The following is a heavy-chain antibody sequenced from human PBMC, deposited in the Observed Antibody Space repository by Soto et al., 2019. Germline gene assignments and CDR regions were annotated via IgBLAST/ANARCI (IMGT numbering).Heavy chain of an antibody. CDR3: VRGTGDWDGVDY. V-gene: IGHV3-74*01. J-gene: IGHJ4*02. D-gene: IGHD1-1*01. Sequence: GGSLRLSCAASGFTFSTYSMNWVRQAPGKGLVWVSRINNDGRSTTYADSVKGRLTISRDNAKNTLYLQMNSLRAEDAAVYYCVRGTGDWDGVDYWGQGSLVTVSS. CDR1: GFTFSTYS. CDR2: INNDGRST.